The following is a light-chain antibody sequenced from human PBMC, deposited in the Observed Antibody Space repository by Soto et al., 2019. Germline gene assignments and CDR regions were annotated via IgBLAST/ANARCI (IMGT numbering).Light chain of an antibody. CDR2: DAS. CDR1: QSVGSK. V-gene: IGKV3-15*01. J-gene: IGKJ4*01. Sequence: ETVMTQSPATLSVSPGDRATLSCGASQSVGSKLAWYQKKPGQAPRLLIYDASTRATGISARFSGSGSGTEFTLNISSLQSEDFAVYYCQQYNNWPPLTFGGGTKVEIK. CDR3: QQYNNWPPLT.